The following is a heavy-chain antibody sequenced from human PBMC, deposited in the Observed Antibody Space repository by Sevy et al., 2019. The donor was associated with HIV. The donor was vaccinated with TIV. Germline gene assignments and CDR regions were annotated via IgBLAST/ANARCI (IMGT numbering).Heavy chain of an antibody. CDR3: PKGRGYSGYGTFDY. J-gene: IGHJ4*02. V-gene: IGHV3-23*01. D-gene: IGHD5-12*01. Sequence: GGSLRLSCAASGFTFSSYAMSWVRQAPGKGLEWASAISGSGGSTYYADSVKRRFTISRDNSKNTLYLQMNSLRAEDMAVYYCPKGRGYSGYGTFDYRRQGTLATVST. CDR2: ISGSGGST. CDR1: GFTFSSYA.